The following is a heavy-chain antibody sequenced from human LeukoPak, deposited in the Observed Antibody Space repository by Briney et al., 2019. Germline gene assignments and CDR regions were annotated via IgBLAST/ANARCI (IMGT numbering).Heavy chain of an antibody. CDR1: GGSIGSYY. D-gene: IGHD6-19*01. CDR2: IYYSGTT. Sequence: QASETLSLTCTVSGGSIGSYYWSWIRQPPGKGLEWIGYIYYSGTTNYNPSLKSRVTISVDTSKNQFSLKLSSVTAADTAVYYCAKIDRGYSSGWSGFDPWGQGTLVTVSS. V-gene: IGHV4-59*01. CDR3: AKIDRGYSSGWSGFDP. J-gene: IGHJ5*02.